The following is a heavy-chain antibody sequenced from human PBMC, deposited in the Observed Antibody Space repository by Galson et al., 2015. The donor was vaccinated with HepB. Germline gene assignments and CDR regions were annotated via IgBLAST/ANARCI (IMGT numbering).Heavy chain of an antibody. CDR2: ISGSGVRT. Sequence: SLRLSCAASGFTFSNYAMSWVRQAPGKGLEWVSVISGSGVRTYYADSVKGRFTISRDNSKNTLYVQMNSLRAEDTAVYYCAKRGFSYGLTSGSYDFWGQGTLVTVSS. CDR3: AKRGFSYGLTSGSYDF. D-gene: IGHD5-18*01. J-gene: IGHJ4*02. CDR1: GFTFSNYA. V-gene: IGHV3-23*01.